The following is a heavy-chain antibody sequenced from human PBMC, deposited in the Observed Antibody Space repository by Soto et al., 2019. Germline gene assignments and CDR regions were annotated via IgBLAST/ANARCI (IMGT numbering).Heavy chain of an antibody. D-gene: IGHD2-8*02. V-gene: IGHV3-30*18. CDR3: VKDRSDTWSVDY. CDR1: GFTFSSCA. Sequence: QVQLVESGGGVVQPGRSLRLSCVASGFTFSSCAMHWVRQVPGKGLGWLAVVTPDRRLYHYGDSVKGRFSISRDNSRKTLYLQMNSLRPEDTAVYYCVKDRSDTWSVDYWGQGTLVTVSS. J-gene: IGHJ4*02. CDR2: VTPDRRLY.